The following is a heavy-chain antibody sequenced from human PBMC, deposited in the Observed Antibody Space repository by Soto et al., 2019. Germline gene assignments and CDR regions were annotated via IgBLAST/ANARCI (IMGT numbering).Heavy chain of an antibody. Sequence: QVQLVQSGAEVKKPGASVKVSCKASGYTFTSYAMRWVRQAPGQRLEWMGWINAGNGNTKYSQKFQGRVTITRDTSASTAYMELSSLRSEDTAVYYCARDWAAAGTSYYWGQGTLVTVSS. V-gene: IGHV1-3*01. D-gene: IGHD6-13*01. CDR3: ARDWAAAGTSYY. CDR2: INAGNGNT. J-gene: IGHJ4*02. CDR1: GYTFTSYA.